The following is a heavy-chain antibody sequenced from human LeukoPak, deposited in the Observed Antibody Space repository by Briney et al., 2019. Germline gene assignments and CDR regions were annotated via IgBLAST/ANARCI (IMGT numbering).Heavy chain of an antibody. D-gene: IGHD2-21*02. Sequence: PSETLSLTCAAYGGSFSGYYWSWIRQPPGKGLEWIGEINHSGSTNYNPSLKSRVTISVDTSKNQFSLKLSSVTAADTAVYYCARGRAVVVTAISQSRPFDYWGQGTLVTVSS. CDR2: INHSGST. CDR1: GGSFSGYY. V-gene: IGHV4-34*01. CDR3: ARGRAVVVTAISQSRPFDY. J-gene: IGHJ4*02.